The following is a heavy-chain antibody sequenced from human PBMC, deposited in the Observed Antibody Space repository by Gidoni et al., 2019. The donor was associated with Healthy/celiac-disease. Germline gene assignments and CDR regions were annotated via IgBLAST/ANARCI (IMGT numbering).Heavy chain of an antibody. CDR1: GGSFSGYY. V-gene: IGHV4-34*01. CDR2: INHSGST. J-gene: IGHJ5*02. CDR3: ARGLVVPAAIRYWFDP. Sequence: QVQLQQWGAGLLKPSETLSLTCAVYGGSFSGYYWSWIRQPPGKGLEWIGEINHSGSTNYNPSLKSRVTISVDTSKNQFSLKLSSVTAADTAVYYCARGLVVPAAIRYWFDPWGQGTLVTVSS. D-gene: IGHD2-2*02.